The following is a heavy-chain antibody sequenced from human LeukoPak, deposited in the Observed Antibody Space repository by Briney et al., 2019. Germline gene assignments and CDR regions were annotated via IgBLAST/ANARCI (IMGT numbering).Heavy chain of an antibody. V-gene: IGHV3-7*01. D-gene: IGHD1-7*01. CDR2: IKHDGSDK. Sequence: WGSLSLSCAASGGTFSSYCWSWVRQAPGKGLEWVGNIKHDGSDKYYVDSVQGRFTIPRDNAQESRYLQMHSLRAEDTAVYDCASGLRTFAYWGQGTLVTVSS. CDR3: ASGLRTFAY. J-gene: IGHJ4*02. CDR1: GGTFSSYC.